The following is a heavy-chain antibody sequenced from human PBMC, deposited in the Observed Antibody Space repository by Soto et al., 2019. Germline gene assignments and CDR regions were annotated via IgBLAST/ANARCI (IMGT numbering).Heavy chain of an antibody. D-gene: IGHD3-10*01. CDR3: ARDLGYNASGTPVY. CDR1: GFTFSSYG. J-gene: IGHJ4*02. CDR2: IWYDGSNT. V-gene: IGHV3-33*01. Sequence: QVQLVESGGDVVQPGRSLRLSCATSGFTFSSYGMHWVRQAPGKGLEWVAVIWYDGSNTYYADSVKGRFTISRDSFKKTLYLQMNSLRAEDTAVYYCARDLGYNASGTPVYWGKGTLVTVSS.